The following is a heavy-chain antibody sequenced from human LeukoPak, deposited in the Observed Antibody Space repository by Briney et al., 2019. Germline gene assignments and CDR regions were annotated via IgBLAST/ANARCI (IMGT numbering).Heavy chain of an antibody. CDR2: INPNSGGT. CDR1: GYTFTGYY. V-gene: IGHV1-2*02. CDR3: ARGAVPAAMRPAIDY. Sequence: ASVKVSCKASGYTFTGYYMHWVRQAPGQGLEWMGWINPNSGGTNYAQKFQGRVTMTRDTSISTAYMELSRLRSDDTAVYYCARGAVPAAMRPAIDYWGQGTLVTVSS. D-gene: IGHD2-2*01. J-gene: IGHJ4*02.